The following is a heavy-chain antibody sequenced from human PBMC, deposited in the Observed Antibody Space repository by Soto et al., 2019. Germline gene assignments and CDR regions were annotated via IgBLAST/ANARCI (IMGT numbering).Heavy chain of an antibody. J-gene: IGHJ4*02. V-gene: IGHV1-18*01. CDR1: GYTFTSYG. D-gene: IGHD3-16*02. CDR3: ARVSDYIWGSYRHEDDLDY. CDR2: ISSYNGNT. Sequence: QVQLVQSGAEVKKPGASVKVSCKASGYTFTSYGISWVRQAPGQGLEWMGWISSYNGNTNYAKKLQGRVTMTTDTSTSTAYMELRSLRSDDTAVYYCARVSDYIWGSYRHEDDLDYWGQGTLVTVSS.